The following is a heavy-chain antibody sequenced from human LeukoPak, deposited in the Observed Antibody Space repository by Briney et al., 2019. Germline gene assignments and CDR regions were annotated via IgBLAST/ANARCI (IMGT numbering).Heavy chain of an antibody. CDR1: GGSFNGYY. J-gene: IGHJ6*02. V-gene: IGHV4-34*01. CDR2: INHSGST. Sequence: PSETLSLTCAAYGGSFNGYYWSWIRQPPGKGLEWIGEINHSGSTNYNPSLKSRVTISVDTSKNQFSLKLSSVTAADTAVYYCARGRSGYSRMDVWGQGTTVTVSS. CDR3: ARGRSGYSRMDV. D-gene: IGHD3-22*01.